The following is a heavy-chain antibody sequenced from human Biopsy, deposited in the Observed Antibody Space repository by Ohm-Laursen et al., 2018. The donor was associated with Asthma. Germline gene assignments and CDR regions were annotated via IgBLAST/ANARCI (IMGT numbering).Heavy chain of an antibody. D-gene: IGHD1-26*01. CDR1: SGSGGYMRSGNYY. V-gene: IGHV4-39*07. J-gene: IGHJ6*02. CDR3: ARGSSSRLSQRELLVSGGKRAHSYYGMDV. CDR2: IYYSGTT. Sequence: SETLSLTCSLSSGSGGYMRSGNYYWGWIRQPPGKGLEWIGSIYYSGTTYYNPSLSSRLTLSVDTSKNQFSLRLTSVTAADTAVYYCARGSSSRLSQRELLVSGGKRAHSYYGMDVWGQGTTVTVSS.